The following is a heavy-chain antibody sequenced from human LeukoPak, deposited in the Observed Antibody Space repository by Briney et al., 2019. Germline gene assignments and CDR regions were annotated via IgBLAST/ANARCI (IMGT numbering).Heavy chain of an antibody. D-gene: IGHD3-10*01. CDR3: AKGPTYYYGSGSYYFDY. CDR2: ISGSGGST. V-gene: IGHV3-23*01. CDR1: GFTFSSYA. J-gene: IGHJ4*02. Sequence: QAGGSLRLSCAASGFTFSSYAMSWVRQAPGKGLEWVSAISGSGGSTYYADSVKGRFTISRDNSKNTLYLQMNSLRAEDTAVYYCAKGPTYYYGSGSYYFDYWGQGTLVTVSS.